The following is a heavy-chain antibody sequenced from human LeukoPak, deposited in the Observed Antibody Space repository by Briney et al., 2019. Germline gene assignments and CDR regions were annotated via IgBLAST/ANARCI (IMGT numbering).Heavy chain of an antibody. CDR2: MSGSGGST. CDR1: GFTFSSYA. J-gene: IGHJ3*01. V-gene: IGHV3-23*01. D-gene: IGHD3-22*01. CDR3: AKMWSEYYYDSSGYFFTGHGAFDL. Sequence: GGSLRLSCAASGFTFSSYAMSWVRQAPGKGLEWVSAMSGSGGSTYYADSVKGRFTISRDNSKNTLYLQMNSLRAEDTAVYYCAKMWSEYYYDSSGYFFTGHGAFDLWGQGTMVTVSS.